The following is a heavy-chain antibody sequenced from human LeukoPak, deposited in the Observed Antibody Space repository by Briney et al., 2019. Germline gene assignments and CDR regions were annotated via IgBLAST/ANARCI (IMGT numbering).Heavy chain of an antibody. CDR1: GFTFVNAW. J-gene: IGHJ4*02. D-gene: IGHD3-22*01. CDR3: TPVSGYSFDY. V-gene: IGHV3-15*01. CDR2: IKSKTYSGTT. Sequence: GRSLRLSCAASGFTFVNAWMNWVRQAPGKGLEWVGRIKSKTYSGTTDYAAPVKGRFTLSRDDSKNTLYLQMDSLKPEDTAVYYCTPVSGYSFDYWGQGTLVTVCS.